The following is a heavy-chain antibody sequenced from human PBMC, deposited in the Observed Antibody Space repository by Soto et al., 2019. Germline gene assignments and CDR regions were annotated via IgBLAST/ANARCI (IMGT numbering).Heavy chain of an antibody. J-gene: IGHJ6*02. CDR2: ISYDGNNK. CDR1: GFSLSNNG. CDR3: AKGGSGNYLTYYYYYGMDV. Sequence: VGSLRLSCAASGFSLSNNGMHWVRQAPGKGLEWVAVISYDGNNKYYADSVKGRFTISRDNSKNTVYLEMNNLRAEDTAMYYCAKGGSGNYLTYYYYYGMDVWGQGTTVTVSS. V-gene: IGHV3-30*18. D-gene: IGHD3-22*01.